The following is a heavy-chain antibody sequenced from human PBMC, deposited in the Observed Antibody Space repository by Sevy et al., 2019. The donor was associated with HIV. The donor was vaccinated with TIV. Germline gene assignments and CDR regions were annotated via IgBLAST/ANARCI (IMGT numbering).Heavy chain of an antibody. CDR2: INTDGSLT. CDR1: GFTFSNYW. Sequence: GGSLRLSCAASGFTFSNYWMHWVRQAPGKGLVWVSRINTDGSLTSYADSVTGRSNADSVKGRFTISRDNAKNTLYLQMNSLRVEDTAVYYCASRREAGPFPFDYWGQGTLVTVSS. CDR3: ASRREAGPFPFDY. D-gene: IGHD6-13*01. V-gene: IGHV3-74*01. J-gene: IGHJ4*02.